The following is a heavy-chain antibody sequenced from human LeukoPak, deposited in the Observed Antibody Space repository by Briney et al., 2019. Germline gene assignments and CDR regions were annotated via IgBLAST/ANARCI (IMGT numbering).Heavy chain of an antibody. CDR2: FYHSGST. CDR3: AGADPSDVAIWVAFDI. Sequence: VTPSETLSLTCTVSGYSISSGYYWGWLRPPPGEGLEWGGSFYHSGSTYYNPPLKSRVTISVDTSKNQFSLKLSSVTAAETAVYYCAGADPSDVAIWVAFDIWGQGRMVTVSS. CDR1: GYSISSGYY. D-gene: IGHD2-21*01. V-gene: IGHV4-38-2*02. J-gene: IGHJ3*02.